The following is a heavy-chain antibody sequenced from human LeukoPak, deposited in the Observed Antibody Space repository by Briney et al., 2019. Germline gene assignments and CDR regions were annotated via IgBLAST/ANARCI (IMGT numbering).Heavy chain of an antibody. CDR1: GFTFSDYY. V-gene: IGHV4-59*01. CDR3: AREPHSMKYYYGSGSLAGILDV. D-gene: IGHD3-10*01. J-gene: IGHJ6*04. CDR2: IYYSGST. Sequence: PGGSLRLSCAASGFTFSDYYMSWIRQPPGKGLEWIGTIYYSGSTYYNPSLKSRVTISVDTSKNQFSLKLSSVTAADTAVYYCAREPHSMKYYYGSGSLAGILDVWGKGTTVTVSS.